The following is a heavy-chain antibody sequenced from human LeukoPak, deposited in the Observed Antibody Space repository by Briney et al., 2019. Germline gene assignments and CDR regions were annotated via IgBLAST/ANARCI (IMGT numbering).Heavy chain of an antibody. D-gene: IGHD3-22*01. CDR2: IYHSGNT. V-gene: IGHV4-4*02. CDR3: ARVGDSSAYYPFDY. CDR1: GGSISSSNW. Sequence: SGTLSLTCAVSGGSISSSNWWSWVRQPPGKGLEWIGEIYHSGNTNYNPSLKSRVTISVDKSKNQLSLKLSSVTAADTAVYYCARVGDSSAYYPFDYWGQGTLVTVSS. J-gene: IGHJ4*02.